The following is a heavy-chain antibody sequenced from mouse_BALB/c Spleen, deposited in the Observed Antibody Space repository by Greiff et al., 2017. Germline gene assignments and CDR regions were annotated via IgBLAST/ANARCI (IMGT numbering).Heavy chain of an antibody. CDR3: ARDRGAMDY. J-gene: IGHJ4*01. CDR2: IRNKANGYTT. CDR1: GFTFTDYY. Sequence: EVKLQESGGGLVQPGGSLRLSCATSGFTFTDYYMSWVRQPPGKALEWLGFIRNKANGYTTEYSASVKGRFTISRDNSQSILYLQMNTLRAEDSATYYCARDRGAMDYWGQGTSVTVAS. V-gene: IGHV7-3*02.